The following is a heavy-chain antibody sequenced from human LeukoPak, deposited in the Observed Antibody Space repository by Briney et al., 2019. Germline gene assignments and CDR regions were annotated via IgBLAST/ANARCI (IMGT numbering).Heavy chain of an antibody. V-gene: IGHV4-38-2*01. D-gene: IGHD5-18*01. J-gene: IGHJ4*02. Sequence: SETLSLTCAVSGYSISSGYYWGWIRQPPGKGLEWIGSIYYSGSTYYNPSLKSRVTISVDTSKNQFSLKLSSVTAADTAVYYCARQEYSYGHDYWGQGTLVTVSS. CDR3: ARQEYSYGHDY. CDR1: GYSISSGYY. CDR2: IYYSGST.